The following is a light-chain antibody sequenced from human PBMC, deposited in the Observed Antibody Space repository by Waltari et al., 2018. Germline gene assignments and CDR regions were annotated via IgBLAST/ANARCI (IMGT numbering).Light chain of an antibody. CDR2: EVT. J-gene: IGLJ2*01. Sequence: QSALTQPASVSGSPGQSITISCTGTSSDVGGYNYVSWYQQPPGKAPKLIIYEVTNRPSGVSNRFSGSKSGNTASLTISGLQAEDEADYSCSSYTSSSTFSVVFGGGTKLTVL. V-gene: IGLV2-14*01. CDR1: SSDVGGYNY. CDR3: SSYTSSSTFSVV.